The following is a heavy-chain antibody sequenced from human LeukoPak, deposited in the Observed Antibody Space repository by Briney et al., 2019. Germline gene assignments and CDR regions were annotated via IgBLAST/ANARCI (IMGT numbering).Heavy chain of an antibody. V-gene: IGHV3-49*03. D-gene: IGHD2-15*01. Sequence: GGPLRLSCAASGFTFGDYAMIWLRQAPGKGREGVGYIRSKAYGGTKEYAASVKGRFTISRDDSKSIAYLQMNSLKTEDTAVYYCTRRKATGWNWFDPWGQGTLVTVSS. CDR2: IRSKAYGGTK. CDR1: GFTFGDYA. CDR3: TRRKATGWNWFDP. J-gene: IGHJ5*02.